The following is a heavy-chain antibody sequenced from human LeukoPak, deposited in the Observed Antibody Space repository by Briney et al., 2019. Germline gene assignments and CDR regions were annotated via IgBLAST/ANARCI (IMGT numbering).Heavy chain of an antibody. CDR3: ATSPPYYCGSGSQPRGFDY. CDR1: GFTFDDYA. J-gene: IGHJ4*02. D-gene: IGHD3-10*01. V-gene: IGHV3-9*01. CDR2: ISWNSGSI. Sequence: GGSLRLSCAASGFTFDDYAMHWVRQAPGKGLEWVSGISWNSGSIGYADSVKGRFTISRDNAKNSLYLQMNSLRAEDTALYYCATSPPYYCGSGSQPRGFDYWGQGTLVTVSS.